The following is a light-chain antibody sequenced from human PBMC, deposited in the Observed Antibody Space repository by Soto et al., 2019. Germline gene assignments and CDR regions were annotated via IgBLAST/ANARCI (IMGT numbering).Light chain of an antibody. CDR2: EVA. CDR3: TSYTTISTLYV. CDR1: SSDVANYNY. Sequence: QSALTQPASVSGSPGQSITISCTGTSSDVANYNYVSWYQQHPGKAPKLVIYEVANRPSGISDRFSGSKSGNTASLTISGLQAEDEADYYCTSYTTISTLYVFGSGTKVTVL. J-gene: IGLJ1*01. V-gene: IGLV2-14*01.